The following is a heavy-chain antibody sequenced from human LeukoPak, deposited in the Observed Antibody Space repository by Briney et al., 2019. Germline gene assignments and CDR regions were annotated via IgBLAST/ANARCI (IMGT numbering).Heavy chain of an antibody. CDR2: INPSGGST. CDR1: GYTFTSYY. D-gene: IGHD3-9*01. CDR3: ARGVPRLLRYFDWLSNLGQFDY. V-gene: IGHV1-46*01. Sequence: GASVKVSCKASGYTFTSYYMHWVRQAPGQGLEWMGIINPSGGSTSYAQKFQGRVTMTRDTPTSTVYMELSSLRSEDTAVYYCARGVPRLLRYFDWLSNLGQFDYWGQGTLVTVSS. J-gene: IGHJ4*02.